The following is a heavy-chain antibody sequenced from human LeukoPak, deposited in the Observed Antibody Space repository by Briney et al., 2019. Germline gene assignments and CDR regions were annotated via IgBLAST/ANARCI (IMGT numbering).Heavy chain of an antibody. Sequence: SETLSVTCTVSGGSISSYYWSWIRQPPGKGLEWIGYIYYTGSSNYNPSLESRVTISVDTSKNQFSLKLNSVTAADTAVYYCARGLTLYYFDYWGQGTLVTASS. CDR3: ARGLTLYYFDY. CDR2: IYYTGSS. V-gene: IGHV4-59*01. CDR1: GGSISSYY. D-gene: IGHD2-15*01. J-gene: IGHJ4*02.